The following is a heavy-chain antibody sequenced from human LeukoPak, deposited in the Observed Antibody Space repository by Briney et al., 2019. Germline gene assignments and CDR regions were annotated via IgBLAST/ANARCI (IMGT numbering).Heavy chain of an antibody. CDR2: IYHSGST. CDR3: ARAPPLFLPSWFDP. J-gene: IGHJ5*02. D-gene: IGHD2-21*01. Sequence: TSGTLSLTRAVSGGSISSSNWWSWVRQPPGKGLEWIGYIYHSGSTYYNPSLKSRVTISVDRSKNQFSLKLSSVTAADTAVYYCARAPPLFLPSWFDPWGQGTLVTVSS. CDR1: GGSISSSNW. V-gene: IGHV4-4*02.